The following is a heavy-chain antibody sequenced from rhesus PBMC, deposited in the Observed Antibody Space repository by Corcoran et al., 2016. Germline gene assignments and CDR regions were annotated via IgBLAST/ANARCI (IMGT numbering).Heavy chain of an antibody. CDR1: GGSISDSYY. V-gene: IGHV4S7*01. J-gene: IGHJ4*01. Sequence: QVQLQESGQGLVKPSETLSLTCAVSGGSISDSYYWNWIRHPPGKGLEWIGNIYGSSGSTYYNPSLKSRVTISKDTSKNQFSLKLSSVTAADTAVYYCASGGWNDEFLDYWGQGVLVTVSS. CDR2: IYGSSGST. CDR3: ASGGWNDEFLDY. D-gene: IGHD1-14*01.